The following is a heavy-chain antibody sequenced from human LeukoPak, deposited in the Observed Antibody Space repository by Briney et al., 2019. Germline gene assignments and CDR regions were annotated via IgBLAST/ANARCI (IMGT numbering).Heavy chain of an antibody. CDR1: GYTLTELC. Sequence: GASVKVSCKVSGYTLTELCMHWVRQAPGKGLEWMGGFDPEDGETIYAQKFQGRVTMTEDTSTDTAHMELSSLRSEDTAVYYCATDYAVTPLYFDYWGQGTLVTVSS. D-gene: IGHD4-17*01. CDR2: FDPEDGET. V-gene: IGHV1-24*01. CDR3: ATDYAVTPLYFDY. J-gene: IGHJ4*02.